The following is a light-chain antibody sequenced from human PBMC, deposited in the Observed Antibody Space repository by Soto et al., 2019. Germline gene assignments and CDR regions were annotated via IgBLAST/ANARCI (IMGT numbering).Light chain of an antibody. CDR3: HQYDSSPPYT. CDR1: RTFASSY. J-gene: IGKJ2*01. V-gene: IGKV3-20*01. Sequence: IGWTQSQATLSLSPRERATLACRARRTFASSYLAWHQHKPCQAPRLLIYAAFTMSTGIPDRFIGSRSVADFTHTVCRLEPDESAVSSCHQYDSSPPYTFGQWTKLQIK. CDR2: AAF.